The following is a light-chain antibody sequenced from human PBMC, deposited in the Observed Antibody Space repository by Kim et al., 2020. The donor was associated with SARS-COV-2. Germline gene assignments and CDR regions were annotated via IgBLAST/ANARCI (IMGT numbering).Light chain of an antibody. J-gene: IGLJ2*01. CDR1: SSDVGGYNF. CDR3: CSYAGSYTLI. Sequence: GQSVTISCTGSSSDVGGYNFVSWYQEYPGKAPKLIIYDANKRPSGVPDRFSGSKSGNTASLTISGLQAEDEAEYYCCSYAGSYTLIFGGGTQLTVL. CDR2: DAN. V-gene: IGLV2-11*01.